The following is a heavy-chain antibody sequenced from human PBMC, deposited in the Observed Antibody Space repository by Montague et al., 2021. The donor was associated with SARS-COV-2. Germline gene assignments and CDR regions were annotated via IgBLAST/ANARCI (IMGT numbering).Heavy chain of an antibody. CDR3: AGDGSEEGSDAFHV. CDR2: VFYTGAA. D-gene: IGHD1-26*01. J-gene: IGHJ3*01. CDR1: DGSISSYY. Sequence: SETLSLTCTVSDGSISSYYWSWVRQPPEKEMEWIGYVFYTGAADYSPSLEGRVTMSVDTSKSLVSLRLNSVTAADTAVYYCAGDGSEEGSDAFHVWGKGTMVTVSS. V-gene: IGHV4-59*12.